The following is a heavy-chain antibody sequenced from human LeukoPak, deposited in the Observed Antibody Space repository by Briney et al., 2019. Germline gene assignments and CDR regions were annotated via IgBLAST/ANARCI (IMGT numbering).Heavy chain of an antibody. D-gene: IGHD4/OR15-4a*01. J-gene: IGHJ4*02. Sequence: SETLSLTCAVYGGSFSGYYWSWIRQPPGKGLEWIGEINHSGSTNYNPSLKNRVTISVDTSKNQFSLKLSSVTAADTAVYYCASRPLWRYKGPFDYWGQGTLVTVSS. CDR1: GGSFSGYY. CDR3: ASRPLWRYKGPFDY. CDR2: INHSGST. V-gene: IGHV4-34*01.